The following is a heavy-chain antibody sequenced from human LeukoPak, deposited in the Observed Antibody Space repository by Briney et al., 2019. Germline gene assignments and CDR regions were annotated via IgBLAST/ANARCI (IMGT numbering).Heavy chain of an antibody. D-gene: IGHD2-21*01. CDR3: ARAPRYYMNIDV. CDR2: TYTGGTI. J-gene: IGHJ6*03. V-gene: IGHV4-4*07. Sequence: SETLSLTCTVSGGSFDSPYWTWLRQPAGKGPQLLARTYTGGTIDYNPSLKGRVTMSLSPSRNQFSLQLSSVTAADTAVYYCARAPRYYMNIDVWGKGTTVIVSS. CDR1: GGSFDSPY.